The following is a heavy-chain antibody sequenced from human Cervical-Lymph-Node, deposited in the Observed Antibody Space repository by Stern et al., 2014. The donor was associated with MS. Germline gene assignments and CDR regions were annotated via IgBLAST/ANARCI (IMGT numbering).Heavy chain of an antibody. Sequence: QVQLVQSGAEVKKPGASGKVSCKASGYTFTSYYMHWVRQAPGQGLEWMGIINPSGASTSYAQKFQGRVTMTRDTSTSTVYMELSSLRSEDTAVYYCARTALGSTYFDYWGQGTLVTVSS. V-gene: IGHV1-46*01. D-gene: IGHD5-18*01. CDR1: GYTFTSYY. CDR3: ARTALGSTYFDY. CDR2: INPSGAST. J-gene: IGHJ4*02.